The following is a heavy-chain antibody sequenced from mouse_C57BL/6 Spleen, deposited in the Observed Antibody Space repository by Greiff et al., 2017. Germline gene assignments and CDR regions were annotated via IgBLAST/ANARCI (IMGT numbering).Heavy chain of an antibody. Sequence: EVQVVESGGDLVKPGGSLKLSCAASGFTFSSYGMSWVRQTPDKRLEWVATISSGGSYTYYPDSVKGRFTISRDNAKNTLYLQMSSLKSEDTAMYYCARRTATGTDFDYWGQGTTLTVSS. CDR1: GFTFSSYG. CDR3: ARRTATGTDFDY. V-gene: IGHV5-6*01. CDR2: ISSGGSYT. D-gene: IGHD4-1*01. J-gene: IGHJ2*01.